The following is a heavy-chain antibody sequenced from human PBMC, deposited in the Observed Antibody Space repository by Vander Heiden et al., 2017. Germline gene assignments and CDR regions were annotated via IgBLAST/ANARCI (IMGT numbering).Heavy chain of an antibody. CDR3: ARAAARGLKLSPLDD. Sequence: EVQLVESGGGLVQPGGSLRLSCAASGFTFSSYSMNWVRQAPGKGLEWVSYISSSSSTIYYADSVKGRFTISRDNAKNSLYLQMKSLRDEDTAVYYCARAAARGLKLSPLDDWGQGTMVTVSS. D-gene: IGHD2-15*01. CDR2: ISSSSSTI. J-gene: IGHJ4*02. CDR1: GFTFSSYS. V-gene: IGHV3-48*02.